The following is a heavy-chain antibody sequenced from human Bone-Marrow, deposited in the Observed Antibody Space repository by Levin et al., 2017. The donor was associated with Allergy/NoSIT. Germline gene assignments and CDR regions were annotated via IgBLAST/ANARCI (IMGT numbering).Heavy chain of an antibody. V-gene: IGHV5-51*01. CDR1: GYSFTKDW. D-gene: IGHD3-10*01. J-gene: IGHJ4*02. CDR2: IYPGDSNT. CDR3: AKAIDNYYGSGSYPPYY. Sequence: AASVKVSCQRSGYSFTKDWIAWVRLMPGTGLEWIGIIYPGDSNTRYSPSFQGQVTISADKSISTVYLQWSSLKASDTAIYYCAKAIDNYYGSGSYPPYYWGQGTLVTVSS.